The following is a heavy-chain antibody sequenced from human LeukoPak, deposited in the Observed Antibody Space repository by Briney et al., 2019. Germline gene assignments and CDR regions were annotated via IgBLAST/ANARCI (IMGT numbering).Heavy chain of an antibody. CDR3: AKDSSAVAGPEGSFDI. Sequence: PGGSLRLSCAASGFTFSSYEMNWVRQAPGKGLEWVSAISGSGGRTYYADSVKGRFTISRDNSRNTLYLQMNSLRAEDTAVYYCAKDSSAVAGPEGSFDIWGQGTMVTVSS. J-gene: IGHJ3*02. V-gene: IGHV3-23*01. CDR2: ISGSGGRT. CDR1: GFTFSSYE. D-gene: IGHD6-19*01.